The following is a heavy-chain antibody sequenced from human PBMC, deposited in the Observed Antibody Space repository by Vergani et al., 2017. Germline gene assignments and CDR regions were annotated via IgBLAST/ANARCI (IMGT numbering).Heavy chain of an antibody. CDR2: IKQDGSEK. J-gene: IGHJ4*02. CDR1: GFTFSSYW. V-gene: IGHV3-7*03. CDR3: ARGLISFDY. Sequence: EVQLVESGGGLVQPGGSLRLSCAASGFTFSSYWISWVRRAPGKGLEWVANIKQDGSEKYYVDSVKGRFTISRDNAKNSLYLQMNSLRAEDTAVYYCARGLISFDYWGQGTLVTVSS.